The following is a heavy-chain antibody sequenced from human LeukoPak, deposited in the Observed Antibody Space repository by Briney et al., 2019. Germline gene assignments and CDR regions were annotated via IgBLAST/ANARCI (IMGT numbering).Heavy chain of an antibody. J-gene: IGHJ4*02. CDR1: GGSFSGYY. Sequence: PSETLSLTCAVYGGSFSGYYWSWIRQPPGKGLEWIGEINHSGSTNYNPSLKSRVTISVDTPKNQFSLKLSSVAAADTAVYYCARGPDYGLVDYWGQGTLVTVSS. CDR2: INHSGST. CDR3: ARGPDYGLVDY. D-gene: IGHD4-17*01. V-gene: IGHV4-34*01.